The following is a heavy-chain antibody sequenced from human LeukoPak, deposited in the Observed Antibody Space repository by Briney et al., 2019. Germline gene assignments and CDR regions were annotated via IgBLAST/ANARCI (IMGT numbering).Heavy chain of an antibody. Sequence: SQTLSLTCAISVDSVSTASAGWNWIRQSPSRGLEWLGRTYYNSNNSNWYKGYAPAVKSRITITPDTTKNQFSLQLNSVTPEDTAVYYCARGWLQSGFGYWGQGTLVTVSS. D-gene: IGHD5-24*01. V-gene: IGHV6-1*01. J-gene: IGHJ4*02. CDR1: VDSVSTASAG. CDR2: TYYNSNNSNWYK. CDR3: ARGWLQSGFGY.